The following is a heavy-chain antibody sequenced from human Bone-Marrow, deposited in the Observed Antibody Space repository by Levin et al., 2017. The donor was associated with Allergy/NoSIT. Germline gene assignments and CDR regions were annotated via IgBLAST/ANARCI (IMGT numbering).Heavy chain of an antibody. CDR1: GFPFSTYG. V-gene: IGHV3-21*01. CDR3: ARAAGAAGRGGMDV. Sequence: GGSLRLSCASSGFPFSTYGMAWVRQAPGEGLEWLASISTRSTYIHYADSVKGRFTISRDNANNSLSLQMNRLRREDTAVYYCARAAGAAGRGGMDVWGQGTTVTVSS. J-gene: IGHJ6*02. D-gene: IGHD6-13*01. CDR2: ISTRSTYI.